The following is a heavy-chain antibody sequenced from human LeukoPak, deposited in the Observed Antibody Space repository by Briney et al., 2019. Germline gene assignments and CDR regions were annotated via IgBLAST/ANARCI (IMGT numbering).Heavy chain of an antibody. CDR2: ISGSGGST. V-gene: IGHV3-23*01. Sequence: GGSLRLSCAASGFTFSSYAMSWVRQAPGKGLEWVSAISGSGGSTYYADSVKGRFTISRDNSKNTLYLQLNSLGAEDTAVYYCTKERVTSDGEPFDSWGPGTLVTVSS. CDR1: GFTFSSYA. CDR3: TKERVTSDGEPFDS. J-gene: IGHJ4*02. D-gene: IGHD2-2*01.